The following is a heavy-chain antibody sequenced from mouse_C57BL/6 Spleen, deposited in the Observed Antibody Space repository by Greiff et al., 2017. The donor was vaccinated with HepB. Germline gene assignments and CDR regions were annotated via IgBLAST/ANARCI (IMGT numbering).Heavy chain of an antibody. CDR2: IYPGDGDT. J-gene: IGHJ4*01. Sequence: QVQLQQSGPELVKPGASVKISCKASGYAFSSSWMNWVKQRPGKGLEWIGRIYPGDGDTNYNGKFKGKATLTADKSSSTAYMQLSSLTSEDSAVYFCARNGGHYAMDYWGQGTSVTVSS. D-gene: IGHD1-1*02. CDR3: ARNGGHYAMDY. V-gene: IGHV1-82*01. CDR1: GYAFSSSW.